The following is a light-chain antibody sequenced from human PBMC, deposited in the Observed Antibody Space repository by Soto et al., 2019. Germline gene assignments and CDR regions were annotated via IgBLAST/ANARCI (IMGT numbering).Light chain of an antibody. CDR2: VNS. CDR1: SSNIGAGYD. Sequence: QSALTQPPSVSGAPGQRVTISCTGSSSNIGAGYDVHWYQQLPGTAPKLLIYVNSNRPSGVPDRFSGSKSGTSASLAITGLQAEDAADYYCQSYDSSLSAVVFGGGTKLTVL. J-gene: IGLJ2*01. V-gene: IGLV1-40*01. CDR3: QSYDSSLSAVV.